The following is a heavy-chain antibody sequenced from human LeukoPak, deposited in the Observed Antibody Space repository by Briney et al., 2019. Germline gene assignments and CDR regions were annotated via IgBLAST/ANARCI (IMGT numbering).Heavy chain of an antibody. CDR3: AKLRSYYDSSLNDY. J-gene: IGHJ4*02. CDR1: GFTFSSYG. D-gene: IGHD3-22*01. V-gene: IGHV3-30*02. CDR2: IRYDGSNK. Sequence: PGGSLRLSCAASGFTFSSYGMHWVRQAPGKGLEWVAFIRYDGSNKYYADSVKGRFTISRDNSKNTLYLQMNSLRAEDTAVYYCAKLRSYYDSSLNDYWGQGTLVTISS.